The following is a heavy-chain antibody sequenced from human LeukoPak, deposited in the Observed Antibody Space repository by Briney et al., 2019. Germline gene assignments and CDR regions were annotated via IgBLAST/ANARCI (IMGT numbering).Heavy chain of an antibody. D-gene: IGHD6-13*01. CDR1: GFTFRKYW. CDR3: VRDLAGADGY. J-gene: IGHJ4*02. Sequence: QPGGSLRLSCAASGFTFRKYWMHWVRQAPGKGLVWVSRIDEDGRTTNYADSVKGRFTISRDNARDTLFLQMNGLRVEDTAVYYWVRDLAGADGYWGQGTPVTVSS. V-gene: IGHV3-74*01. CDR2: IDEDGRTT.